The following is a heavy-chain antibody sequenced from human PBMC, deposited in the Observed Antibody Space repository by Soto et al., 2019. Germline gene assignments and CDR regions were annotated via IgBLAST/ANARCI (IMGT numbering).Heavy chain of an antibody. CDR2: ISYDGSNK. J-gene: IGHJ5*02. CDR1: GFPFSSYT. Sequence: PGGSMRLSCAASGFPFSSYTMHWVRPAPGKGLEWVAVISYDGSNKFYPDSVKGRFTISRDNSKNTLYLQMNSLRAEDTAVYYCAKDRTYSGYDSSCFDPWGQGTLVTVSS. CDR3: AKDRTYSGYDSSCFDP. D-gene: IGHD5-12*01. V-gene: IGHV3-30*18.